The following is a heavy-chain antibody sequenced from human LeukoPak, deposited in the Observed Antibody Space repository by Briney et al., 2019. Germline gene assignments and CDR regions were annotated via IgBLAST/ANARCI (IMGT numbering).Heavy chain of an antibody. Sequence: GGSLRLSCSASGFTFTSYAMHWVRQAPGKGLEYVSGISINGGSTDYADSVKGRFTISRDNSKNTVYLQMSSLRAEDTAVYYCVKESRVVRGVIMDAFDMWGQGTMVTVSS. D-gene: IGHD3-10*01. CDR1: GFTFTSYA. CDR3: VKESRVVRGVIMDAFDM. CDR2: ISINGGST. V-gene: IGHV3-64D*06. J-gene: IGHJ3*02.